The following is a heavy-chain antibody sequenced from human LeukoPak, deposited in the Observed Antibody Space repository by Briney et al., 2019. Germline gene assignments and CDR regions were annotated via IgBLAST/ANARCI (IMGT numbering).Heavy chain of an antibody. J-gene: IGHJ4*02. D-gene: IGHD3-9*01. CDR3: ARVPTYYDILTGYQYYFDY. CDR1: GFTFTSYD. V-gene: IGHV1-8*01. Sequence: VASVKVSCKASGFTFTSYDVNWVRQASGQGLEWMGWMNPNNGNTGYAQKFQGRVTMTRDTSISTAYMGLRGLRSEDTAVYYCARVPTYYDILTGYQYYFDYWGQGTLVTVSS. CDR2: MNPNNGNT.